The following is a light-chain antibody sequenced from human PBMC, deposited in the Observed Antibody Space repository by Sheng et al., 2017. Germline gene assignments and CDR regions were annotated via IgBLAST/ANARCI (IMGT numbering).Light chain of an antibody. CDR1: QSINND. CDR3: QQSYNSPRT. Sequence: QLTQSPSSLSASVGDRVIITCRASQSINNDLNWYQQKSGKAPKILIYGASSLQGGVPSRFSGSGSGTDFTLTINSLQPEDFATYYCQQSYNSPRTFGQGTEGGN. V-gene: IGKV1-39*01. CDR2: GAS. J-gene: IGKJ1*01.